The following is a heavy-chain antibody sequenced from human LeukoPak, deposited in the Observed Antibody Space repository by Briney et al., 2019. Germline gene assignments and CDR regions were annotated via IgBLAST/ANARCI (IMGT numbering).Heavy chain of an antibody. D-gene: IGHD3-3*01. J-gene: IGHJ6*02. CDR1: GFTFSSYS. CDR2: ISSSSSYI. CDR3: ATSKPADFWSGYPSYGMDV. V-gene: IGHV3-21*01. Sequence: GGSLRLSCAASGFTFSSYSMNWVRQAPGKGLEWVSSISSSSSYIYYADSVKGRFTISRDNAKNSLYLQMNSLRAEDTAVYYRATSKPADFWSGYPSYGMDVWGQGTTVTVSS.